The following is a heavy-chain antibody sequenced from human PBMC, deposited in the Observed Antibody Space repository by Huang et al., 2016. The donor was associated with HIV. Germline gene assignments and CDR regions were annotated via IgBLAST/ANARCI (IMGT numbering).Heavy chain of an antibody. CDR2: IYYSGGT. J-gene: IGHJ4*02. Sequence: QLQLQESGPGLVKPSETLSLTCTVSGGSIRSDNYYWGWIRQPPGKGLEWIGSIYYSGGTYYNPPLKRRFTITVDTSKNQFSLKMRSVTAADTAVYYCARLPGSITMIRGVITDPYWGQGTLVTVSS. D-gene: IGHD3-10*01. V-gene: IGHV4-39*01. CDR3: ARLPGSITMIRGVITDPY. CDR1: GGSIRSDNYY.